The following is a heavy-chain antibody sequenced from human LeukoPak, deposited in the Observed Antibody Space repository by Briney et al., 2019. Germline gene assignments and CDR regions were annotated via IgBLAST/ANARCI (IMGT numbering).Heavy chain of an antibody. Sequence: ASVKVSCKASGYAFTSYYMHWVRQAPGQGLEWMGIINPSGGSTSYAQKFQGRVTMTRDMSTSTVYMELSSLRSEDTAVYYCARDNSARDEAWWFNPWGQGTLVTVSS. V-gene: IGHV1-46*01. CDR2: INPSGGST. CDR3: ARDNSARDEAWWFNP. CDR1: GYAFTSYY. D-gene: IGHD5-24*01. J-gene: IGHJ5*02.